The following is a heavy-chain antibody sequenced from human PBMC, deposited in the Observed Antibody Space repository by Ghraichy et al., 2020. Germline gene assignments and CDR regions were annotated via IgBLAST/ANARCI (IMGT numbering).Heavy chain of an antibody. V-gene: IGHV3-30-3*01. CDR3: ARDTRVKSTARVVGLVFYYYYCMDV. J-gene: IGHJ6*03. Sequence: GGSLRLSCAASGFTFSSYAFHWVRQAPGKGLEWVAAISYDGSKTYYADSVKGRFTISRDNSKNTLYLQMNSLRVEDTAVFHCARDTRVKSTARVVGLVFYYYYCMDVWGKGTTVTVSS. CDR1: GFTFSSYA. D-gene: IGHD2-8*01. CDR2: ISYDGSKT.